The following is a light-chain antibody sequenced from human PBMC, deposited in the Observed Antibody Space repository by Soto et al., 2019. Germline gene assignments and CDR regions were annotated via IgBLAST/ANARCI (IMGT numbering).Light chain of an antibody. V-gene: IGKV1-17*03. J-gene: IGKJ1*01. CDR3: NHHKTYPRT. CDR2: ASA. CDR1: QDISNY. Sequence: DIQVTQSPSAMSASVGDRVTVNCRANQDISNYLVWFQQRPGEVPKRLIYASATLESGVPSRLSDSASGTEFTLTTIILQPEDFATYYANHHKTYPRTFGRGT.